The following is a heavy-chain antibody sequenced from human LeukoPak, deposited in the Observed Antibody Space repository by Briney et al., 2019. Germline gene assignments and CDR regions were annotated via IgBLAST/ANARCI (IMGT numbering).Heavy chain of an antibody. V-gene: IGHV3-23*01. Sequence: GGSLRLSCAASGFTFSSYAMSWVRQAPGKGLEWVSAISGSGGSTYYADSVKGRFTVSRDIAKNSLLLQMNSLRVEDTALYFCARGYSRAAFDIWGPGTLITVSS. J-gene: IGHJ3*02. D-gene: IGHD2-15*01. CDR1: GFTFSSYA. CDR3: ARGYSRAAFDI. CDR2: ISGSGGST.